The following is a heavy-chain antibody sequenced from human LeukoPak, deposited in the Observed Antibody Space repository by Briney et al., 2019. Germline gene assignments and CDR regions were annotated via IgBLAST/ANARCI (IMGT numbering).Heavy chain of an antibody. CDR1: GGSISNSNYY. J-gene: IGHJ4*02. CDR2: IYYSGIT. V-gene: IGHV4-39*01. D-gene: IGHD3-16*01. CDR3: ARLKGLEDVY. Sequence: KPSETLSLTCTVSGGSISNSNYYWGWIRQPPGKGLEWIGSIYYSGITYYNPSLKSRVTISVDTSKNQFSLKLSSVTAADTAVYYCARLKGLEDVYWGQGTLVTVSS.